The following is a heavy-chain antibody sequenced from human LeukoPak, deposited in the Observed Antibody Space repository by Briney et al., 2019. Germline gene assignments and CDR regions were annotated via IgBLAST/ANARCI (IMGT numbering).Heavy chain of an antibody. Sequence: PSETLSLTCAVSGGSISSSNWWSWVRQPPGKGLEWIGYIYYSGSTNYNPSLKSRVTISVDTSKNQFSLKLSSVTAADTAVYYCAREDMGWLQLRGAFDIWGQGTMVTVSS. CDR3: AREDMGWLQLRGAFDI. V-gene: IGHV4-4*02. J-gene: IGHJ3*02. CDR1: GGSISSSNW. D-gene: IGHD5-24*01. CDR2: IYYSGST.